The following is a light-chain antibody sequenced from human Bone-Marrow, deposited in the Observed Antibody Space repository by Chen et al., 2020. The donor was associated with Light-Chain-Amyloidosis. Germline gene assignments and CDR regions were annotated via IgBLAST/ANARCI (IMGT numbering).Light chain of an antibody. Sequence: QSALTQPASVSGSPGQSITISCTGTSSDVGGYNYVSWYQQHPGTAPKLVIFDVSHRPSGISNRFSGSKSGNTASLTISGLQAEDEADYYCSSYTRSSTWLFGGGTRLTVL. J-gene: IGLJ3*02. CDR1: SSDVGGYNY. V-gene: IGLV2-14*03. CDR3: SSYTRSSTWL. CDR2: DVS.